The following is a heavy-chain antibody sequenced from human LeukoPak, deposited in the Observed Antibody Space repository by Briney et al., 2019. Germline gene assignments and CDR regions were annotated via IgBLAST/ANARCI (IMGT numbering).Heavy chain of an antibody. J-gene: IGHJ3*02. CDR3: ARELKSYTGRAFDI. V-gene: IGHV1-2*02. Sequence: GASVKVSCKASGYTFTGYYMHWVRQAPGQGLEWMGWINPNSGGTNYAQKFQGRVTMTRDTSISTAYMELSRLRSDDTAVYYCARELKSYTGRAFDIWGQGTMVTVSS. CDR1: GYTFTGYY. D-gene: IGHD1-26*01. CDR2: INPNSGGT.